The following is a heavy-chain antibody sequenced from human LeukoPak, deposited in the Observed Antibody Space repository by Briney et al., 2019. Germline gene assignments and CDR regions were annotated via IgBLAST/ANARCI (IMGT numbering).Heavy chain of an antibody. J-gene: IGHJ4*02. V-gene: IGHV3-23*01. CDR3: AKGRVRLSSWQGYFDY. Sequence: PGGSLRLSCAASGFTFSSYAMSWVRQAPGKGLEWVSAISGSGGSTYYADSVKGRFTISGDNSKNTLYLQMNSLRAEDTAVYYCAKGRVRLSSWQGYFDYWGQGTLVTVSS. D-gene: IGHD6-13*01. CDR2: ISGSGGST. CDR1: GFTFSSYA.